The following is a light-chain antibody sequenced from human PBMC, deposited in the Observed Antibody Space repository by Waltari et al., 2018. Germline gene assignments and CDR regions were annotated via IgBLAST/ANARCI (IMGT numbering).Light chain of an antibody. Sequence: DTQMTQFPSAVPAFVGDRVTITCRASQAIGIWLAWYQQKPGKAPKLLIYQASTLQSGVPARFSGSGSGTDFTLTLSSLQPEDFATYYCQQAHTFPLTFGGGAKVEIK. CDR2: QAS. V-gene: IGKV1-12*01. J-gene: IGKJ4*01. CDR3: QQAHTFPLT. CDR1: QAIGIW.